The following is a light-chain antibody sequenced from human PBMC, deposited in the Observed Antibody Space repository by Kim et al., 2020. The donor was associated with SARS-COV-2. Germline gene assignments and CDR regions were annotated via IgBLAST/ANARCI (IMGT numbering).Light chain of an antibody. CDR1: QSVSSRY. J-gene: IGKJ1*01. V-gene: IGKV3-20*01. CDR2: GVS. CDR3: QRYGSSRT. Sequence: LSPGERAPRSCRASQSVSSRYIAWYQVKPGQAPRLLIYGVSSRATGIPDRFSGSGSGTDFTLTIYGLEPEDFAVYYCQRYGSSRTFGQGTKVDIK.